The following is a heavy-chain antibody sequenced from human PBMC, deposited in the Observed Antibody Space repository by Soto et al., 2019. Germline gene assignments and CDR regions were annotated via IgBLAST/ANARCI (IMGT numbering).Heavy chain of an antibody. D-gene: IGHD1-20*01. CDR2: TGISGRTT. Sequence: LSLSCVASGLTFSVSAMTWVRQAPGKGLEWVSTTGISGRTTYYGDSVKGRFTVSRDNSKNTLDLQMSSLRAEDTAVYYCATVHNTSRSFNYWGRGTLVTVSS. CDR3: ATVHNTSRSFNY. J-gene: IGHJ4*02. V-gene: IGHV3-23*01. CDR1: GLTFSVSA.